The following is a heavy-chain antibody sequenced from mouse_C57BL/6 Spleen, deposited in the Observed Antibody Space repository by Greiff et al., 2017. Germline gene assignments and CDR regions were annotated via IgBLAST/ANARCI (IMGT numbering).Heavy chain of an antibody. J-gene: IGHJ2*01. V-gene: IGHV1-4*01. D-gene: IGHD4-1*01. CDR2: INPSSGYT. Sequence: VQLQQSGAELARPGASVKMSCKASGYTFTRYTMHWVKQRPGQGLEWIGYINPSSGYTKYNQQFKDKATLTADKSSSTAYMQLSSLTSEDSAVYYWAREGRATGTDYWGQGTTLTVSS. CDR3: AREGRATGTDY. CDR1: GYTFTRYT.